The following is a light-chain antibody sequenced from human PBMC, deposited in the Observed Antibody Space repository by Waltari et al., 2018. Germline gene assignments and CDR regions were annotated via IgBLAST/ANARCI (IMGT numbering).Light chain of an antibody. Sequence: QSVLTQPPSVSGAPGQRVPISCNGSSPNIGAGYDVTGYQALTGKAPNLLIYGNGNRPSGVPDRFSGSQFGSSASLAITGLQADDEADYYCQSYDSSLSGSVFGGGTKLTVL. CDR1: SPNIGAGYD. CDR2: GNG. V-gene: IGLV1-40*01. CDR3: QSYDSSLSGSV. J-gene: IGLJ2*01.